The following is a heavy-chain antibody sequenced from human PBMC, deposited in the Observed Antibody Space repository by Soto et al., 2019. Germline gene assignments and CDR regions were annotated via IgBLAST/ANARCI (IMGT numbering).Heavy chain of an antibody. CDR1: GFIFSNAW. D-gene: IGHD3-3*01. CDR3: TTGWSSKDY. CDR2: IKSKADGGTT. J-gene: IGHJ4*02. V-gene: IGHV3-15*01. Sequence: PXGSLLLSCAASGFIFSNAWMSWVRQAPGKGLEWVGRIKSKADGGTTNYAAPVKGRFNISRDGSKKTLYLQMNGLKTEDTAVYYCTTGWSSKDYWGQGTLVTVSS.